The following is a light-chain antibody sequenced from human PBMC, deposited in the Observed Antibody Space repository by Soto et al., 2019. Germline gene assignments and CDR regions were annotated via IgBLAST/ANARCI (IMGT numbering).Light chain of an antibody. V-gene: IGLV1-40*01. Sequence: QAVVTQPPSVSGAPGQRVTISCTGSMSNIGAGYDVHWYQQLPGTAPKLLIYGNSNRPSGVPDRFSGSKSGTSASLAITGLQADDEADYYCQSYDSGLRVFGGGTKLTVL. CDR1: MSNIGAGYD. J-gene: IGLJ2*01. CDR2: GNS. CDR3: QSYDSGLRV.